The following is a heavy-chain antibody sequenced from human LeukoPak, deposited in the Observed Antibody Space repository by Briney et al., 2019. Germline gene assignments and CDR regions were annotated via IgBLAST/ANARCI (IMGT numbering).Heavy chain of an antibody. D-gene: IGHD2-15*01. J-gene: IGHJ4*02. CDR1: GFTFSNYG. CDR3: ATTQTTPFYFDY. CDR2: IWYDGSRK. Sequence: PGGSPRLSCAASGFTFSNYGMHWVRQAPGKGLEWVAVIWYDGSRKYYADSVKGRFTISRDNSKNTLYLQMNSLRAEDTAVYYCATTQTTPFYFDYWGQGTLVTVSS. V-gene: IGHV3-33*01.